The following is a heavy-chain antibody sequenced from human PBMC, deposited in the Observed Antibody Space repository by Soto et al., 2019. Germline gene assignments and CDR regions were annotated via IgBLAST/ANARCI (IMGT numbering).Heavy chain of an antibody. CDR1: GYTFTGYY. CDR2: INPNSGGT. V-gene: IGHV1-2*04. D-gene: IGHD6-19*01. Sequence: ASVKVSCKASGYTFTGYYMHWVRQAPGQGLEWMGWINPNSGGTNYAQKFQGWVTMTRDASISTAYMELSRLRSDDTAVYYCARDTGGAVAGTGWFDPWGQGTLVTVPS. CDR3: ARDTGGAVAGTGWFDP. J-gene: IGHJ5*02.